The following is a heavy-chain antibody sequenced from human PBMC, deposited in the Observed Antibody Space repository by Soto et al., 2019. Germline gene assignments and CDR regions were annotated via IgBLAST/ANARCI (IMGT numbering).Heavy chain of an antibody. Sequence: GGSLRLSCAASGFTFSSYWMSWVRQAPGKGLEWVANIKQDGSEKYYVDSVKGRFTISRDNAKNSLYLQMNSLRAEDTAVYYCASQGWMTTVTTYRAKRLYYFDYWGQGTLVTVSS. V-gene: IGHV3-7*05. CDR1: GFTFSSYW. J-gene: IGHJ4*02. CDR3: ASQGWMTTVTTYRAKRLYYFDY. D-gene: IGHD4-4*01. CDR2: IKQDGSEK.